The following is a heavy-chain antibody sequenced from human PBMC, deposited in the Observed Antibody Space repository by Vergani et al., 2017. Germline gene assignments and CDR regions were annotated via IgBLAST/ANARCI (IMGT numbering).Heavy chain of an antibody. CDR1: GGSISSGGYY. D-gene: IGHD2-15*01. CDR2: IYYSGSP. V-gene: IGHV4-31*03. J-gene: IGHJ4*02. CDR3: ARRTRSGRYDY. Sequence: QVQLQESGPGLVKPSQTLSLTCTVSGGSISSGGYYWSWIRQHPGKGLEWIGYIYYSGSPYYNPSPQRRVTLSVDPSKNQFSLTLSSVTAADTAVYYCARRTRSGRYDYWGQGTLVTVSS.